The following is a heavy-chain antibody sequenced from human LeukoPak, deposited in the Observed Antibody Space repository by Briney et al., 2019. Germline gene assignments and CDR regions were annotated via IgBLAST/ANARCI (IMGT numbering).Heavy chain of an antibody. J-gene: IGHJ5*02. CDR3: AKDMRDGYNYP. CDR2: ISGSGGST. Sequence: GGSLRLSCAASGFTFSSYAMSWVRQAPGKGLEWVSAISGSGGSTYYADSVKGRFTISRDNSKNTLYLQMNSLRAEDTAVYYRAKDMRDGYNYPWGQGTLVTVSS. V-gene: IGHV3-23*01. CDR1: GFTFSSYA. D-gene: IGHD5-24*01.